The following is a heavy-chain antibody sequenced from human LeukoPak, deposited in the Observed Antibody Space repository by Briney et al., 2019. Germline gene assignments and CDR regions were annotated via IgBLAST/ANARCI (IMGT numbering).Heavy chain of an antibody. V-gene: IGHV4-4*02. CDR2: INHSGST. J-gene: IGHJ4*02. CDR1: GGSISSSNW. Sequence: SETLSLTCAVSGGSISSSNWWSWVRQPPGRGLEWIGEINHSGSTNYNPSLKSRVTISVDTSKNQFSLKLSSVTAADTAVYYCAREKGSSWSYFFDYWGQGTLVTVSS. D-gene: IGHD6-13*01. CDR3: AREKGSSWSYFFDY.